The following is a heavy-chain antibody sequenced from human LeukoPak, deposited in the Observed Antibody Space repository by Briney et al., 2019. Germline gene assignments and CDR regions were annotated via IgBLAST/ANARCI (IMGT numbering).Heavy chain of an antibody. D-gene: IGHD3-10*01. CDR2: IIPILGIA. CDR3: ARDPTLYGSGSTKFDP. V-gene: IGHV1-69*04. J-gene: IGHJ5*02. Sequence: ASVKVSCKASGGTFSSYAISWVRQAPGQGLEWMGRIIPILGIANYAQKFQGRVTITADKSTSTAYMELSSLRSGDTAVYYCARDPTLYGSGSTKFDPWGQGTLVTVSS. CDR1: GGTFSSYA.